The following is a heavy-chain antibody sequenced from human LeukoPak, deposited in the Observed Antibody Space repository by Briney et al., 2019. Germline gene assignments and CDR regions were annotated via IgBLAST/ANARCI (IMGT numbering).Heavy chain of an antibody. Sequence: ASVKVSCKASGYTFTSYGISWVRQAPGQGLEWMGWISAYNGDTLYAQKFQGRVTMTTDTSTSTAYMELRSLRSDDTAIYYCTRVSGPAGQWPVNNYWGQGTLVTVSS. CDR3: TRVSGPAGQWPVNNY. V-gene: IGHV1-18*01. CDR1: GYTFTSYG. CDR2: ISAYNGDT. J-gene: IGHJ4*02. D-gene: IGHD6-19*01.